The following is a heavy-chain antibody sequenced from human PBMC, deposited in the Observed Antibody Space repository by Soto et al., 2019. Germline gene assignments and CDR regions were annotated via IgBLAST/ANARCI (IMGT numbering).Heavy chain of an antibody. CDR1: GYTFTSYA. D-gene: IGHD6-6*01. J-gene: IGHJ4*02. CDR3: ATPSSSPAYFDY. CDR2: INAGNGNT. Sequence: ASVKVSCKASGYTFTSYAMHWVRQAPGQRLEWMGWINAGNGNTKYSQKFQGRVTITRDTSASTAYMELSSLRSEDTAVYYCATPSSSPAYFDYCGQGTPFTASS. V-gene: IGHV1-3*01.